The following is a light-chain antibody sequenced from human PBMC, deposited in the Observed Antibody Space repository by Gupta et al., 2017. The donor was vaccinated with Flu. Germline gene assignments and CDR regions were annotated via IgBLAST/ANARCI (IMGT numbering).Light chain of an antibody. Sequence: RVTISCSGRSSNIGSKYGHWYVQLTGTAPKLLIERNDQRPSGVPDRVSGSKSGTAASLAISGLRSEDEAYYYCATWDNSLSGQLFGGGTKVTVL. J-gene: IGLJ3*02. CDR1: SSNIGSKY. CDR2: RND. CDR3: ATWDNSLSGQL. V-gene: IGLV1-47*01.